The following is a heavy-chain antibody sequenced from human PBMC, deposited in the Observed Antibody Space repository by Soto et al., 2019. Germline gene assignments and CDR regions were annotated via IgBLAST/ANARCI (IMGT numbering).Heavy chain of an antibody. J-gene: IGHJ4*02. CDR1: GFTFTDYH. D-gene: IGHD1-26*01. Sequence: PVGSLGLSCEVSGFTFTDYHMSWIRQAPGKGLEWVALISETGSHTAYAESVKGRFTISRDNARPSVFLQMNSLRSDDTAVYFCARSLRATSPLTFWGQGTPVTVS. CDR3: ARSLRATSPLTF. CDR2: ISETGSHT. V-gene: IGHV3-11*06.